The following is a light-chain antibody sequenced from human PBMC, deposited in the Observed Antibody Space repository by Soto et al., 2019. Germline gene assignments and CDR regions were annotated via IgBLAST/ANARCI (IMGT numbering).Light chain of an antibody. CDR2: AAP. CDR1: QSISSY. CDR3: QQLLSYPIT. Sequence: DIQMSQSPSSLSSSVVDRVTISCRASQSISSYLIWHQQKPGKAPNLLIYAAPSLQSGVPSRFSGSGSGTSFTLTISSLQPEDFATYYCQQLLSYPITFGQGTRLEIK. J-gene: IGKJ5*01. V-gene: IGKV1-17*01.